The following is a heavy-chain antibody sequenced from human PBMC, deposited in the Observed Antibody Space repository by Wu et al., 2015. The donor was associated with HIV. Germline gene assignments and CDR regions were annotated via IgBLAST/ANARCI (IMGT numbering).Heavy chain of an antibody. CDR2: IIPIFDTA. D-gene: IGHD3-22*01. CDR1: RGFFRKYG. CDR3: ASAPNGYFDTGGYPRNVFFDI. V-gene: IGHV1-69*05. Sequence: QVQLVQSGAEEKKPGSSVKVSCKASRGFFRKYGINWVRQAPGQGPEYLAGIIPIFDTANYAQKFQGRVTVTTDESTTTAYMELTKLRYDDTAVYYCASAPNGYFDTGGYPRNVFFDIWGQGTMVTVSP. J-gene: IGHJ3*02.